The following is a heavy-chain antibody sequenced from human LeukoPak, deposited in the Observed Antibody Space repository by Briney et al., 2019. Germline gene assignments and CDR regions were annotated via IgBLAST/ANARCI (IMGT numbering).Heavy chain of an antibody. J-gene: IGHJ4*02. D-gene: IGHD6-13*01. CDR3: ARQRSRQQLIEYYFDY. Sequence: GESLKISCKGSGYSFTSYWIGWVRQMPGKGLEWLGIIYPGDSDTRYSPSFQGQVTISADKSISTAYLQWSSLKASDTAMYYCARQRSRQQLIEYYFDYWGQGTLVTVSS. V-gene: IGHV5-51*01. CDR1: GYSFTSYW. CDR2: IYPGDSDT.